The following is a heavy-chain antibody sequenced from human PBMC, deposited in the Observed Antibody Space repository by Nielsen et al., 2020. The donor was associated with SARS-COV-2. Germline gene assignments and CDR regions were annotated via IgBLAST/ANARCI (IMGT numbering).Heavy chain of an antibody. CDR3: AKMSPPGIAVGTAEYFQH. CDR2: ISGSGGST. V-gene: IGHV3-23*01. Sequence: GESLKISCAASGFIFSSYGMSWVRQASGKGLEWVSAISGSGGSTYYADSVKGRFTISRDKSKNTRYVLMNSLRAEDTAIYYCAKMSPPGIAVGTAEYFQHWGQGTLVTVSS. J-gene: IGHJ1*01. CDR1: GFIFSSYG. D-gene: IGHD6-19*01.